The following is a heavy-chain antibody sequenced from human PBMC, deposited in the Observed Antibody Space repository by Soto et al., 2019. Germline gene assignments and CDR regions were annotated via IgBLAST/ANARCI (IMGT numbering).Heavy chain of an antibody. CDR2: INHSGST. CDR1: GGSFSGYY. Sequence: SETLSLTCAVYGGSFSGYYWSWIRQPPGKGLEWIGEINHSGSTNYNPSLKSRVTISVDTSKNQFSLKLSSVTAADTAVYYCATGGKTLLRYFDLWGRGPLVTVSS. D-gene: IGHD2-15*01. V-gene: IGHV4-34*01. CDR3: ATGGKTLLRYFDL. J-gene: IGHJ2*01.